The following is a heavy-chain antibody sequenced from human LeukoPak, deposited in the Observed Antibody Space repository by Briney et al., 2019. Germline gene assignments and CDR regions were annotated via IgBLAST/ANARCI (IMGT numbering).Heavy chain of an antibody. CDR3: ARGRLGYSDC. CDR1: GFTISSYG. V-gene: IGHV3-74*01. D-gene: IGHD4-11*01. CDR2: IKSDESRT. J-gene: IGHJ4*02. Sequence: GGSLRLSCAASGFTISSYGMHWVHQGPGKGLVWVSYIKSDESRTNYADSVKGRFTISRDNAKNTLYLQMNSLGAEDTAVYYCARGRLGYSDCWGQGTLVTVSS.